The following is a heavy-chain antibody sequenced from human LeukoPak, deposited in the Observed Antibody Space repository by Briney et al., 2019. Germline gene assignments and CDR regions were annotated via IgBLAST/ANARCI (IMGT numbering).Heavy chain of an antibody. Sequence: GGSLRLSCAASGFTFSSYSMNWVRQAPGKGLEWVSSISSSSSYIYYADSVKGRFTISRDNAKNSLYLQMNSLRAEDTAVYYCARDLDYDSSGYYYYYWGQGTLVTVSS. CDR2: ISSSSSYI. J-gene: IGHJ4*02. D-gene: IGHD3-22*01. CDR1: GFTFSSYS. CDR3: ARDLDYDSSGYYYYY. V-gene: IGHV3-21*01.